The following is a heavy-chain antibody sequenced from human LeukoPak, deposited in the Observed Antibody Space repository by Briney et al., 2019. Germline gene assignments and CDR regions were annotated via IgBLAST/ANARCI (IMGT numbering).Heavy chain of an antibody. V-gene: IGHV4-4*09. D-gene: IGHD4-11*01. CDR3: ARQEGVGDYLFDY. Sequence: PSETLSLTCTVSGGSISSYYWSWIRQPPGKGLEWIGYIYTSGSTNYNPSLKSRVTISVDTSKNQLSLKLSSVTAADTAVYYCARQEGVGDYLFDYWGQGTLVTVSS. CDR2: IYTSGST. J-gene: IGHJ4*02. CDR1: GGSISSYY.